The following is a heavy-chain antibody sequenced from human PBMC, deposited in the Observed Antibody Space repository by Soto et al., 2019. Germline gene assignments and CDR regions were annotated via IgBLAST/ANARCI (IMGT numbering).Heavy chain of an antibody. Sequence: QVQLVESGGGVVQPGRSLRLSCAASGFSFSNRAMHWVRQAPGKGLEWVAFISFDGSDKYYADSVKGRCTISRDNSKNTAYIQLNSLASEDTAVYFCAKDNPAVDYWGQGTLVTVSS. V-gene: IGHV3-30*18. CDR2: ISFDGSDK. CDR1: GFSFSNRA. J-gene: IGHJ4*02. D-gene: IGHD6-19*01. CDR3: AKDNPAVDY.